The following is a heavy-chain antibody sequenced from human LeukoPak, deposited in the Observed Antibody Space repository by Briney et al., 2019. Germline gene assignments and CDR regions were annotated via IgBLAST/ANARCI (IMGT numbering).Heavy chain of an antibody. CDR3: ARDVPSFGDSTADDAFDI. J-gene: IGHJ3*02. V-gene: IGHV4-59*01. CDR1: GGSISSYY. Sequence: SETLSLTCTGSGGSISSYYWSWIRQPPGKGLEWIGYIYYSGSTNYNSSLKSRVTISVDTSKNQFSLKLSSVTAADTAVYYCARDVPSFGDSTADDAFDIWGQGTMVTVSS. CDR2: IYYSGST. D-gene: IGHD3-16*01.